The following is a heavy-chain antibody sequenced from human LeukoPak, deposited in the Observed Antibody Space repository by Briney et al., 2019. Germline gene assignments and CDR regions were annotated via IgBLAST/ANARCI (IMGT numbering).Heavy chain of an antibody. Sequence: ASVKVSCKASGYTSTGYYMHCVRQAPGQGLEWMGWINPNSGGTNYAQKFQGRVTTTRDTSISTAYMELSRLRSDDTAVYYCARTIVGALSGAFDIRGQGTMVTVSS. CDR2: INPNSGGT. J-gene: IGHJ3*02. CDR1: GYTSTGYY. D-gene: IGHD1-26*01. CDR3: ARTIVGALSGAFDI. V-gene: IGHV1-2*02.